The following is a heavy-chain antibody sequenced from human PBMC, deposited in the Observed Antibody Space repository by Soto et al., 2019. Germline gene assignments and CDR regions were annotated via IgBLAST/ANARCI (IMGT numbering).Heavy chain of an antibody. V-gene: IGHV3-23*01. CDR1: GFTFSSYA. Sequence: QPGGSLRLSCAASGFTFSSYAMSWVRQAPGKGLEWVSAISGSGGSTYYADSVKGRFTISRDNSKNTLYLQMNSLRAEDTAVYYCAKDLPPYGPLGNWFDPWGQGTLVTVSS. CDR3: AKDLPPYGPLGNWFDP. CDR2: ISGSGGST. D-gene: IGHD4-17*01. J-gene: IGHJ5*02.